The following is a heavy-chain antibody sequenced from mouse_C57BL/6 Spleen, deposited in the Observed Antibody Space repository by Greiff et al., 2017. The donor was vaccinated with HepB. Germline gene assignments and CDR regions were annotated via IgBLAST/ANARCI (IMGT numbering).Heavy chain of an antibody. CDR3: VAYAMDY. J-gene: IGHJ4*01. D-gene: IGHD1-1*02. CDR1: GYTFTDYE. V-gene: IGHV1-15*01. Sequence: QVQLQQSGAELVRPGASVTLSCKASGYTFTDYEMHWVKQTPVHGLEWIGAIDPETGGTAYNQKFKGKAILTADKSSSAAYMELRSLTSEDSAVYWGVAYAMDYWGQGTSVTVSS. CDR2: IDPETGGT.